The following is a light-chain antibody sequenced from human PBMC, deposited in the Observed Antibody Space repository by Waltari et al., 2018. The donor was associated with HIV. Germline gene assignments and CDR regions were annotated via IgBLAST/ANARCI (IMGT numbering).Light chain of an antibody. CDR3: QAWDSSTPVV. CDR1: KLGDKY. CDR2: QDN. V-gene: IGLV3-1*01. J-gene: IGLJ2*01. Sequence: SYELPQPPSVSVSPGQTASITCSGDKLGDKYACWYQQKPGQSPVLVIYQDNKRPSGIPERFSGSNSGNTATLTISGTQAMDEADYYCQAWDSSTPVVFGGGTKLTVL.